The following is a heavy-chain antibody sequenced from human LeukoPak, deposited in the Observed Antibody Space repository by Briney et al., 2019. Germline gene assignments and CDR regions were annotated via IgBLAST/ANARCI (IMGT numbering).Heavy chain of an antibody. D-gene: IGHD6-19*01. J-gene: IGHJ4*02. CDR1: GFTFTKCA. CDR3: AGDRNSDWYSPLDY. Sequence: GGSLRLSCVASGFTFTKCAMSWIRQAPGKGLEWVAIITATGGTAYYADSVKGRFTISRDNSRNTVYMQMDSLRAEDTAIYYCAGDRNSDWYSPLDYWGQGSQVTVSP. CDR2: ITATGGTA. V-gene: IGHV3-23*01.